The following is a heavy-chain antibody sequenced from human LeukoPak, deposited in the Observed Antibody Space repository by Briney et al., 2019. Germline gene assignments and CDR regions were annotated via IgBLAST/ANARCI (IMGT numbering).Heavy chain of an antibody. J-gene: IGHJ6*03. CDR2: IYSGGST. D-gene: IGHD3-10*01. CDR1: GFTVSSNY. CDR3: ASGSGSYGTPYYYMYA. Sequence: GGSLRLSCAASGFTVSSNYMSWVRQAPGKGLEWVSIIYSGGSTYYADSVKGRFTISRDNSKNTLYLQMNSLRAEDTAVYYCASGSGSYGTPYYYMYAWGKGTTVTVSS. V-gene: IGHV3-53*01.